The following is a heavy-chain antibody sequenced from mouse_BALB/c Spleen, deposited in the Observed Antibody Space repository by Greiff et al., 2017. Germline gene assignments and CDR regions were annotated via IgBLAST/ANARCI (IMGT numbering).Heavy chain of an antibody. CDR3: TNDGYYEAWFAY. D-gene: IGHD2-3*01. V-gene: IGHV1-5*01. J-gene: IGHJ3*01. CDR2: IYPGNSDT. CDR1: GYTFTSYW. Sequence: EVQLQQSGTVLARPGASVKMSCKASGYTFTSYWMHWVKQRPGQGLEWIGAIYPGNSDTSYNQKFKGKAKLTAVTSTSTAYMELSSLTNEDSAVYYCTNDGYYEAWFAYWGQGTLVTVSA.